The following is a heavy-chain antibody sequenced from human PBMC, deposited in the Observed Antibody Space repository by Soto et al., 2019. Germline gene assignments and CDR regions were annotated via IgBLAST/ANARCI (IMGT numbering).Heavy chain of an antibody. CDR1: GFTFSSYW. D-gene: IGHD2-15*01. CDR3: ARRGSGGTRGLHY. Sequence: EVQLVESGGGLVPPGGSLRLSCAASGFTFSSYWMHWVRQAPGKGLVWISRINTDGSSTSYVDSVQGRFTISRDNGKNTLFLQMNSLRGEDTAVYYCARRGSGGTRGLHYWGQGTLVTVSS. J-gene: IGHJ4*02. CDR2: INTDGSST. V-gene: IGHV3-74*01.